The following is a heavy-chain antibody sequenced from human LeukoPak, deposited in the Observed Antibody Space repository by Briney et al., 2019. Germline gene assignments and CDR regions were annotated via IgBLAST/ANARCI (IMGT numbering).Heavy chain of an antibody. J-gene: IGHJ4*02. CDR1: GFTFSSYW. CDR3: ARDGVTVGIVVVPAAIPFDY. Sequence: GGSLRLSCAASGFTFSSYWMSWVRQAPGKGLEWVANIKQDGSEKYYVDSVKGRFTISRDNAKSSLYLQMNSLRAEDTAVYYCARDGVTVGIVVVPAAIPFDYWGQGTLVTVSS. V-gene: IGHV3-7*01. D-gene: IGHD2-2*02. CDR2: IKQDGSEK.